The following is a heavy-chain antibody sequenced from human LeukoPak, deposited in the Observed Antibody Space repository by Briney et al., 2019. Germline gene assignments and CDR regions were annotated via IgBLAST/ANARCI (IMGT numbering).Heavy chain of an antibody. CDR3: ARTVYSSGRPIFDY. V-gene: IGHV6-1*01. Sequence: SQTLSLTCALSGDSVSSSSAAWNWIRQSPSRGLEWLGRTYYRSKWYNDYAVSVKSRMTINPDTSKNQFSLQLNSVTPEDTAVYYCARTVYSSGRPIFDYWGQGTLVTVSS. D-gene: IGHD6-19*01. CDR2: TYYRSKWYN. J-gene: IGHJ4*02. CDR1: GDSVSSSSAA.